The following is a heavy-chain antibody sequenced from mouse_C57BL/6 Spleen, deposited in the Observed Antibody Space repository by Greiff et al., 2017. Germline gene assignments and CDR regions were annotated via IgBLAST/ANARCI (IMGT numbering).Heavy chain of an antibody. J-gene: IGHJ1*03. CDR3: ARDHTTVVAPYWYFDV. CDR2: ISDGGSYT. CDR1: GFTFSSYA. V-gene: IGHV5-4*01. D-gene: IGHD1-1*01. Sequence: EVKLQESGGGLVKPGGSLKLSCAASGFTFSSYAMSWVRQTPEKRLEWVATISDGGSYTYYPDNVKGRFTISRDNAKNNLYLQMSHLKSEDTAMYYCARDHTTVVAPYWYFDVWGTGTTVTVSS.